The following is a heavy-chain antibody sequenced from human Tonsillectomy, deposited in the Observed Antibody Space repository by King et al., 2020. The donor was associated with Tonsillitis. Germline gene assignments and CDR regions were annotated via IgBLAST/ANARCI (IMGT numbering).Heavy chain of an antibody. V-gene: IGHV4-4*02. J-gene: IGHJ3*02. D-gene: IGHD6-25*01. CDR1: GGSISSSHW. Sequence: QLQESGPGLVKPSGTLSLTCAVSGGSISSSHWWSLVRQPPGKGLEGIGEIFHSGNTNYNPSLKSRVTISVDKSKNQFSLKMNSVTAADTAIYYCARWGLRSSDDAFDIWGQGTKVTVSS. CDR2: IFHSGNT. CDR3: ARWGLRSSDDAFDI.